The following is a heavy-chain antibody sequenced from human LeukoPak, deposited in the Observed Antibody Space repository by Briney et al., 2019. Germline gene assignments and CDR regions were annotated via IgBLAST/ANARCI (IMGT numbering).Heavy chain of an antibody. CDR2: IYYSGST. Sequence: SETLSLTCTVSGGSISSYYWSWIRQPPGKGLEWIGYIYYSGSTNYNPSLKSRVTISVDTSKNQFSLKLSSVTAADTAVYYCARGYYDFWSGYHRHKYYLDYWGQGTLVTVSS. D-gene: IGHD3-3*01. CDR3: ARGYYDFWSGYHRHKYYLDY. J-gene: IGHJ4*02. CDR1: GGSISSYY. V-gene: IGHV4-59*12.